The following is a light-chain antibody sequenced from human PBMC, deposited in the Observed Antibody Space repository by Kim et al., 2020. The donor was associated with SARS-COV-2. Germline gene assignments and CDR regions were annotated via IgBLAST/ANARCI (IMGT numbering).Light chain of an antibody. Sequence: EIVMTQSPVTLSVSPGERATLSCRASQSVNSNFAWYQQKPGQPPRLVISDASTRATGFPARFSGSGFGTEFTLTITSLQSEDFAVYYCQQYNQWPSTFGQGTKLEI. CDR3: QQYNQWPST. J-gene: IGKJ2*01. V-gene: IGKV3-15*01. CDR2: DAS. CDR1: QSVNSN.